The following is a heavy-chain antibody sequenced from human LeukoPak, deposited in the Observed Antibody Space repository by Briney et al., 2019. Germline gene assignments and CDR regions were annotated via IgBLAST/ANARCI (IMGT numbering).Heavy chain of an antibody. J-gene: IGHJ4*02. CDR1: GFTFSTYD. D-gene: IGHD3-16*01. Sequence: GGSLRLSCAASGFTFSTYDMHWVRKAPGKGLEGVAIIYYDESDKYYADSVKGRFTISGDNSKNKLYLHMDSLRAEDTAVYYCARDLQRGYFDYWGQGTLVTVSS. CDR2: IYYDESDK. CDR3: ARDLQRGYFDY. V-gene: IGHV3-33*01.